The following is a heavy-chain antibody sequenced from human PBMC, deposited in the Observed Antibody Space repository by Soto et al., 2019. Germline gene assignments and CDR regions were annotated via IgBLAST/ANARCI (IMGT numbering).Heavy chain of an antibody. CDR3: ARSITMVRGVIIEGNYFDY. CDR2: IYHSGST. CDR1: GGSISSGGYS. V-gene: IGHV4-30-2*01. J-gene: IGHJ4*02. Sequence: SETLSLTCAVSGGSISSGGYSWSWIRQPPGKGLEWIGYIYHSGSTYYNPSLKSRVTISVDRSKNQFSLKLSSVTAADTAVYYCARSITMVRGVIIEGNYFDYWGQGTLVTVSS. D-gene: IGHD3-10*01.